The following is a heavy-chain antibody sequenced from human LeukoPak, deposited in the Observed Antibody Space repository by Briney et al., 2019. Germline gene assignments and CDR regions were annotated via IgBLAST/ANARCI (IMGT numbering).Heavy chain of an antibody. V-gene: IGHV4-4*08. CDR3: ARVRIQLFWFDP. CDR2: IYTSGST. D-gene: IGHD5-18*01. J-gene: IGHJ5*02. CDR1: GGSISRYY. Sequence: PSETLSLTCTVSGGSISRYYWSWIRQPPGKGLEWIGRIYTSGSTNYNPSLKSRVTISVDTSKNQFSLKLSSVTAADTAVYYCARVRIQLFWFDPWGQGTLVTVSS.